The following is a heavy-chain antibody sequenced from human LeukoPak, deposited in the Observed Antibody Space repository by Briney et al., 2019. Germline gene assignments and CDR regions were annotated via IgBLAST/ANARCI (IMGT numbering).Heavy chain of an antibody. J-gene: IGHJ4*02. V-gene: IGHV3-23*01. CDR3: AKDNNSDWWRLLDS. Sequence: GGSLRLSCATSGFTFSIYAMTWVRQAPGKGLEWVSTLSGSGGSTYYADSVKGRFTISRDNSKNTLSLQMNSLRAEDTAVYYCAKDNNSDWWRLLDSWGQGALVIVSS. CDR2: LSGSGGST. D-gene: IGHD6-19*01. CDR1: GFTFSIYA.